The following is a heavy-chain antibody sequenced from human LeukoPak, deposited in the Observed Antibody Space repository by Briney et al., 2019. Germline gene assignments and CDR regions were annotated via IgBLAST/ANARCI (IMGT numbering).Heavy chain of an antibody. D-gene: IGHD6-19*01. V-gene: IGHV1-8*01. CDR1: GYTFTSYD. CDR3: ARGQDELAGTRYGMDV. J-gene: IGHJ6*02. Sequence: ASVKVSCKASGYTFTSYDINWVRQATGQGLEWMGWMNPNSGNTGYARKFQGRVTMTRNTSISTAYMELSSLRSEDTAVYYCARGQDELAGTRYGMDVWGQGTTVTVSS. CDR2: MNPNSGNT.